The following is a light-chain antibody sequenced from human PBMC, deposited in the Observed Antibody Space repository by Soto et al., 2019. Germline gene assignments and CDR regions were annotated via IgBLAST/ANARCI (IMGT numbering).Light chain of an antibody. V-gene: IGKV1-39*01. J-gene: IGKJ1*01. CDR2: AAS. CDR3: QHSYSTPRP. Sequence: DIQMTQSPSSMSASVGDRVTITCRASQSISSSLNWYQQKPGKAPKLLIYAASSLQSGVPSRFSGSGSGTDFTLTISSLQPEYFATYYCQHSYSTPRPFGQGTKVEIK. CDR1: QSISSS.